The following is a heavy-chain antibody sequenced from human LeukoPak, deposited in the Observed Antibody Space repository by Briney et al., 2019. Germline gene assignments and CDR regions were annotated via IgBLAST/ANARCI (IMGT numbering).Heavy chain of an antibody. CDR3: AKVEQLGWFDP. Sequence: GGSLRLSCAASGFTFSSYAMSWDRHAPGKGLEWVSAISGTGGSTCYADSVKGRFTISRDNSKNTLYLQMNSLRAEDTAVYYCAKVEQLGWFDPWGQGTLVTVSS. D-gene: IGHD6-6*01. J-gene: IGHJ5*02. V-gene: IGHV3-23*01. CDR1: GFTFSSYA. CDR2: ISGTGGST.